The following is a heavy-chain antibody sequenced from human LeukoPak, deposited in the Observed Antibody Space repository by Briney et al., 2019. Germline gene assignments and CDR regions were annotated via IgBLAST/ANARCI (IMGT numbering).Heavy chain of an antibody. V-gene: IGHV4-4*02. CDR2: MYLSGTT. Sequence: ASGTLSLTCTVSGDSINSLDLWSWVRQPPGKGLEWIGEMYLSGTTHSNPSVKSRVTISIDRSKNQFFLNLSSATAADTAVYYCAGLVGRYSSGLYYYYFDYWGQGTLVTVSS. D-gene: IGHD3-22*01. CDR1: GDSINSLDL. CDR3: AGLVGRYSSGLYYYYFDY. J-gene: IGHJ4*02.